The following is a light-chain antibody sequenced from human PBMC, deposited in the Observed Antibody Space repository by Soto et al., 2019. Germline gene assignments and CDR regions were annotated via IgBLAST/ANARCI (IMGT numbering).Light chain of an antibody. Sequence: QSVLTQPASVSGYPGQSITISCTGTSSDVGGYNYVSWYQQHPGKAPKLMIYDVSNRPSGVSNRFSGSKSGNTASLTSSGLQAEDEADYYCSSYTSSSTLVFGGGTKLTVL. V-gene: IGLV2-14*01. J-gene: IGLJ2*01. CDR2: DVS. CDR1: SSDVGGYNY. CDR3: SSYTSSSTLV.